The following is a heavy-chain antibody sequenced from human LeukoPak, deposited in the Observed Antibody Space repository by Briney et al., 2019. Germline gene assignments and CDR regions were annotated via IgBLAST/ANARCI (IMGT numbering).Heavy chain of an antibody. J-gene: IGHJ4*02. CDR3: ARDLRTLRYCSSTSCYGPYFDY. CDR2: FDPEDGET. D-gene: IGHD2-2*01. CDR1: GYTLTELS. V-gene: IGHV1-24*01. Sequence: ASVKVSCKVSGYTLTELSMHWVRQAPGKGLEWMGGFDPEDGETIYAQKFQGRVTMTEDTSTDTAYMELRSLRSDDTAVYYCARDLRTLRYCSSTSCYGPYFDYWGQGTLVTVSS.